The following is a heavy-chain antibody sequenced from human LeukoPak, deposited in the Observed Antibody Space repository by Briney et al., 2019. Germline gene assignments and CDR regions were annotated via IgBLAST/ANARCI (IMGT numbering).Heavy chain of an antibody. CDR1: GFTVSSNY. J-gene: IGHJ2*01. V-gene: IGHV3-66*02. CDR3: AREQLVTRYFDL. CDR2: IYSGGDT. D-gene: IGHD3-9*01. Sequence: WRSLRLSCAASGFTVSSNYMTWVRQAPGKGLEWVSIIYSGGDTYYADSVKGRFTISRDNSKNTLYLQMNSLRAEDTAVYYCAREQLVTRYFDLWGRGTLVTVSS.